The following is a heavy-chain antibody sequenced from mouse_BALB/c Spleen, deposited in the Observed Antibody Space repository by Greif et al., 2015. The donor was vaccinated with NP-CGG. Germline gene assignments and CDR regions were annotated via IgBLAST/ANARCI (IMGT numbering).Heavy chain of an antibody. J-gene: IGHJ3*01. CDR3: TTGFAY. Sequence: EVQLVESGGGLVQPGGSMKLSCVASGFTFSNYWMNWVRQSPEKGLEWVAEIRLKSNNYATHYAESVKGRFTISRDDPKSSVYLQMNNLRAEDTGIYYCTTGFAYWGQGTLVTVSA. V-gene: IGHV6-6*02. CDR1: GFTFSNYW. CDR2: IRLKSNNYAT.